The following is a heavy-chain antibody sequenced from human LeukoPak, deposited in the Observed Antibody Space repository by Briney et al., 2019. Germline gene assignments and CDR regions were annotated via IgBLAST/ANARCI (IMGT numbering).Heavy chain of an antibody. V-gene: IGHV4-30-4*01. D-gene: IGHD6-6*01. CDR2: IYYGGST. J-gene: IGHJ6*02. CDR3: ARDCCSSSSLRPYYYYYGMDV. CDR1: GGSISSGDYY. Sequence: PSQTLSLTCTVSGGSISSGDYYWSWIRQPPGKGLEWIGYIYYGGSTYYNPSLKSRVTISVDTSKNQFSLKLSSVTAADTAVYYCARDCCSSSSLRPYYYYYGMDVWGQGTTVTVSS.